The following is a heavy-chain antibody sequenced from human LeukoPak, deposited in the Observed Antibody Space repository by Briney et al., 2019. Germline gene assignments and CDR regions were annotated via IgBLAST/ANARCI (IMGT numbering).Heavy chain of an antibody. Sequence: GESLKISCKGSGYSFTNYWISWVRPMPGKGLEWMGKIDPSDSYTNYSPSFQGHVTISADKSISTTYLQWSSLKASDTAMYYCARGHCSGGSCNWFDPWGQGTLVTVSS. J-gene: IGHJ5*02. CDR2: IDPSDSYT. D-gene: IGHD2-15*01. V-gene: IGHV5-10-1*01. CDR3: ARGHCSGGSCNWFDP. CDR1: GYSFTNYW.